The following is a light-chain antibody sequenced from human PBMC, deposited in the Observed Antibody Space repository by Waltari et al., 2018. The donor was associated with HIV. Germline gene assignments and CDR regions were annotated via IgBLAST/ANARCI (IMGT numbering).Light chain of an antibody. V-gene: IGKV1-39*01. CDR2: AES. CDR1: QYIANN. Sequence: DIQMTQPPSLSASVGDRVTITCRASQYIANNLHWYQQKPGRAPDLLIFAESNLQSGVPSRFSGSGSGTDFTLTISSLQPEDFATYYCQQSHTTLSITVGQGTRLDFK. CDR3: QQSHTTLSIT. J-gene: IGKJ5*01.